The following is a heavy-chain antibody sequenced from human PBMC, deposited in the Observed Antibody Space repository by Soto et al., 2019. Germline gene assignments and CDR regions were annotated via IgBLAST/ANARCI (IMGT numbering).Heavy chain of an antibody. CDR2: IYSSGTT. CDR3: ARDRIVGTSYSDY. V-gene: IGHV4-4*07. J-gene: IGHJ4*02. CDR1: GGSMNSFY. Sequence: SETLSLTCTVPGGSMNSFYWTWIRQPVGKGLEWIGRIYSSGTTNYNPSLKSRVTMSVDTSKNQFSLKLNSVTAADTAIYYCARDRIVGTSYSDYWGQGTLVTVSS. D-gene: IGHD1-26*01.